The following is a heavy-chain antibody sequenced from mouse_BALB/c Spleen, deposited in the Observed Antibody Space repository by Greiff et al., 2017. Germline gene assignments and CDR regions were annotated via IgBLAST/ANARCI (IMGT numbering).Heavy chain of an antibody. CDR3: ARPKGDYEEFAY. CDR1: GFDFSRYW. D-gene: IGHD2-4*01. J-gene: IGHJ3*01. Sequence: EVKLVESGGGLVQPGGSLKLSCAASGFDFSRYWMSWVRQAPGKGLEWIGEINPDSSTINYTPSLKDKFIISRDNAKNTLYLQMSKVRSEDTALYYCARPKGDYEEFAYWGQGTLVTVSA. V-gene: IGHV4-1*02. CDR2: INPDSSTI.